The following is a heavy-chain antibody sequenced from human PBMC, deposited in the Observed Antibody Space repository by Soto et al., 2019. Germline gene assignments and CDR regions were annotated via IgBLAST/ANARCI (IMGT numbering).Heavy chain of an antibody. CDR1: GFTVSSNY. CDR2: IYSGGTT. CDR3: ARNGDSSDYRGWFGP. Sequence: EVQLVESGGGLVQPGGSLRLSCAASGFTVSSNYMSWVRQAPGKGLEWVSVIYSGGTTYYADSVKGRFTISRDNSEKTLYLQMNSLRAEDTAVYYCARNGDSSDYRGWFGPWGQGTLVSVSS. J-gene: IGHJ5*02. D-gene: IGHD3-22*01. V-gene: IGHV3-66*01.